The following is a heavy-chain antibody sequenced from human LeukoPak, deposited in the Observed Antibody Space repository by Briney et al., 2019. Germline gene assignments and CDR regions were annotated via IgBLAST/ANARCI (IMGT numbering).Heavy chain of an antibody. CDR2: IASDGSST. CDR3: ARGRPHGNDY. D-gene: IGHD4-23*01. J-gene: IGHJ4*02. V-gene: IGHV3-74*01. Sequence: AGGSLRLSCAASGFTLSSYWMNWVRHAPGKGLVRVSRIASDGSSTTYADSVKGRFSISRDNAKNTLYLQMNSLSVEDTAVYYCARGRPHGNDYWGQGTLVTVSS. CDR1: GFTLSSYW.